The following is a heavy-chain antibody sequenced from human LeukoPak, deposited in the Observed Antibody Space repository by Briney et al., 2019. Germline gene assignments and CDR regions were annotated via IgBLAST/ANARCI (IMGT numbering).Heavy chain of an antibody. Sequence: PGGSLRLSCAASGFTVSSNYMSWVRQAPGKGLEWVSVIYSGGSTYYADSVKGRFTISRDNSKNTLYLQMNSLRAEDTAVYYCAKVVGYNYGYYDYWGQGTLVTVSS. V-gene: IGHV3-66*01. D-gene: IGHD1-1*01. CDR2: IYSGGST. J-gene: IGHJ4*02. CDR3: AKVVGYNYGYYDY. CDR1: GFTVSSNY.